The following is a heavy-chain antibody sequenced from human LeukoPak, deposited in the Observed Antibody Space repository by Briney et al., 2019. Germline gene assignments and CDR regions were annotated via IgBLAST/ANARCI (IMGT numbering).Heavy chain of an antibody. CDR3: AREGNWTNGDY. CDR2: ICGRSGTL. Sequence: GGPVRLSCAASGFPYSNYEINGVRQAPGRGREWVSYICGRSGTLYHADPVKGRFTTSRENAEKSLYLHKKRVSGGDRAVFFCAREGNWTNGDYWGQGTLVTVSS. CDR1: GFPYSNYE. D-gene: IGHD1/OR15-1a*01. J-gene: IGHJ4*02. V-gene: IGHV3-48*03.